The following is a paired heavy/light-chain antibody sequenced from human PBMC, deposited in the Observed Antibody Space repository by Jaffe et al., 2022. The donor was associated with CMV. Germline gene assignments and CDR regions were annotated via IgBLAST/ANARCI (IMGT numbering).Heavy chain of an antibody. CDR3: ASEWELGGNPFDY. CDR2: INSDGSST. CDR1: GFTFSSYW. V-gene: IGHV3-74*01. Sequence: EVQLVESGGGLVQPGGSLRLSCAASGFTFSSYWMHWVRQAPGKGLVWVSRINSDGSSTSYADSVKGRFTISRDNAKNTLYLQMNSLRAEDTAVYYCASEWELGGNPFDYWGQGTLVTVSS. J-gene: IGHJ4*02. D-gene: IGHD1-26*01.
Light chain of an antibody. V-gene: IGKV2-40*01. J-gene: IGKJ5*01. CDR1: QSLLDSDDGNTY. Sequence: DIVMTQTPLSLPVTPGEPASISCRSSQSLLDSDDGNTYLDWYLQKPGQSPQLLIYTLSYRASGVPDRFSGSGSGTDFTLKISRVEAEDVGVYYCMQRIEFPVTFGQGTRLEIK. CDR2: TLS. CDR3: MQRIEFPVT.